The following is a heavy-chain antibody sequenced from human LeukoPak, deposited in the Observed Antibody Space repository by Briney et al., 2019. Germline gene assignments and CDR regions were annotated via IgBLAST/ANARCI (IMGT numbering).Heavy chain of an antibody. CDR2: IRSKDFGGTT. V-gene: IGHV3-49*04. CDR1: GFPFGDYA. J-gene: IGHJ6*03. D-gene: IGHD5-18*01. Sequence: GGSLRLSCTTSGFPFGDYAMSWVRQAPRKGLEWVAFIRSKDFGGTTNYAASVKGRFTISRDDSKSIAYLQMNSLKTEDTAVYYCSRETIQVWSRYYYYYMAVWGEGTTVTVSS. CDR3: SRETIQVWSRYYYYYMAV.